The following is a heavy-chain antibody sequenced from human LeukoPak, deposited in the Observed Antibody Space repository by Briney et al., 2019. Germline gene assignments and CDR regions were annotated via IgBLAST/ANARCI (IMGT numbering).Heavy chain of an antibody. D-gene: IGHD2-2*01. J-gene: IGHJ4*02. V-gene: IGHV4-30-4*08. CDR1: GGSISSGGNY. CDR2: IYYSGIT. CDR3: ARVPAVSSSNFDY. Sequence: SETLSLTCTVSGGSISSGGNYWSWIRQHPGKGLEWIGYIYYSGITYYNPSLKSRLTISVDTSKNQFSLKLSSVTAADTAVYFCARVPAVSSSNFDYWGQGTLVTVSS.